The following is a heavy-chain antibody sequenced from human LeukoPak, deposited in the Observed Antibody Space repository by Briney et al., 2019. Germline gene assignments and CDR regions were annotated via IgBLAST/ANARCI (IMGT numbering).Heavy chain of an antibody. Sequence: GGSLRLSCAASGFTVSSNYMSWVRQAPGKGLEWVSVIYSGGSTYYADSVKGRFTISRDNPKNTLYLQMNSLRAEDTAVYYCARDYGDYRFDYWGQGTLVTVSS. CDR1: GFTVSSNY. CDR3: ARDYGDYRFDY. D-gene: IGHD4-17*01. J-gene: IGHJ4*02. CDR2: IYSGGST. V-gene: IGHV3-66*01.